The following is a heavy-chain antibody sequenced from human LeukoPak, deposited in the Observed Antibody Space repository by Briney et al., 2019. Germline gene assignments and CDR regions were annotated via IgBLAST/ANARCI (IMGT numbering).Heavy chain of an antibody. Sequence: GGSLRLSCAASGFTFSNYGMHWVRQAPGKGLEWVAVIWHDGNNKYYADSVKGRFTISRDNGKNSLYLQMSSLGAEDTAVYYCARDSQWLVTTDVFDIWGQGTMVTVSS. D-gene: IGHD6-19*01. V-gene: IGHV3-33*01. CDR3: ARDSQWLVTTDVFDI. J-gene: IGHJ3*02. CDR2: IWHDGNNK. CDR1: GFTFSNYG.